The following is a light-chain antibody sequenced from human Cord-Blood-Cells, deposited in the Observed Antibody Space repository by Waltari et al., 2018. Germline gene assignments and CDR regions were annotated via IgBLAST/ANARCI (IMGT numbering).Light chain of an antibody. Sequence: SVGDRVTITCRASQSISSWLAWYQQKPGKAPKLLIYKASSLESGVPSRFSGSGSGTEFTLTISSLQPDDFATYYCQQYNSYSYTFGQGTKLEIK. CDR3: QQYNSYSYT. J-gene: IGKJ2*01. CDR1: QSISSW. CDR2: KAS. V-gene: IGKV1-5*03.